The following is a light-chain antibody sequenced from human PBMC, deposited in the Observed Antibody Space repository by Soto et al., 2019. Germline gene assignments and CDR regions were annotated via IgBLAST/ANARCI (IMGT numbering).Light chain of an antibody. Sequence: DIQMTQSPSSLSASVGDRVTITCRASQSITTYLNWYQQKPGKAPKLLIYAASSLQSGVPSTFRSSGSGTDVTLTISSLQPEDLTTYYCQQSYSSPPHAFGPGTNVDI. CDR3: QQSYSSPPHA. CDR2: AAS. V-gene: IGKV1-39*01. CDR1: QSITTY. J-gene: IGKJ3*01.